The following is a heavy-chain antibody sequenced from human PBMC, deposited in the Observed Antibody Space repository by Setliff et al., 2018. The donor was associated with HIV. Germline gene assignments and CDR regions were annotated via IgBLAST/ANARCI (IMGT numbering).Heavy chain of an antibody. D-gene: IGHD1-26*01. CDR1: GVSVSDVW. J-gene: IGHJ4*02. Sequence: GESLKISCAASGVSVSDVWMSWVRQAPGKGLTWVGHIRRNFDGGATDYAAPVKGRFTISRDDSHNTLFLQMNSLTTEDTAVYYCTTDSHIGATWHYFDKWGQGALVTVS. CDR3: TTDSHIGATWHYFDK. V-gene: IGHV3-15*01. CDR2: IRRNFDGGAT.